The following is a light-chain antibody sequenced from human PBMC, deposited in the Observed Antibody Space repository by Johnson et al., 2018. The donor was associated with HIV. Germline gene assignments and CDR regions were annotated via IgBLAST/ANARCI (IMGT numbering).Light chain of an antibody. J-gene: IGLJ1*01. V-gene: IGLV1-51*02. Sequence: HSVLTQPPSVSAAPGQKVTISCSGSSSNIGNNYVSWYQQLPGTPPKLLIFKNNERPSGIPDRFSGSKSGTSATLGLTGLHTGDEADYYCGTWDTSLSAGGVFGSGTKVTVL. CDR1: SSNIGNNY. CDR3: GTWDTSLSAGGV. CDR2: KNN.